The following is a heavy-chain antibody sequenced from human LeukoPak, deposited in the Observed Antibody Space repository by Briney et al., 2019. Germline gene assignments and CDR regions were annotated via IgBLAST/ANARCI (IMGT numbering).Heavy chain of an antibody. CDR1: GGTFSSYA. J-gene: IGHJ4*02. V-gene: IGHV1-69*13. Sequence: GASVKVSCKASGGTFSSYAISWVRQAPGQGLEWMGGIIPIFGTANYAQKFQGRVTITADESTSTAYMELSSLRSEDTAVYYCAREGGEYCSSTSCPLDYWGQGTLVTVSS. CDR3: AREGGEYCSSTSCPLDY. D-gene: IGHD2-2*01. CDR2: IIPIFGTA.